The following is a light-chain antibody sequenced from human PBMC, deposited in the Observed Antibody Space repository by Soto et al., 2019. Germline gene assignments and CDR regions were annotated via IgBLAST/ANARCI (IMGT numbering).Light chain of an antibody. J-gene: IGLJ2*01. CDR2: RNN. Sequence: HSVLTQPPSASGTPGQRGTSSCSGSSSNIGSNYVYWYQQLTGTAPKLLIYRNNQRPSGVPDRFSGSKSGTSASLSISGIRSEDESDYYCAAWDDSLRVFGGGTKLTVL. CDR1: SSNIGSNY. V-gene: IGLV1-47*01. CDR3: AAWDDSLRV.